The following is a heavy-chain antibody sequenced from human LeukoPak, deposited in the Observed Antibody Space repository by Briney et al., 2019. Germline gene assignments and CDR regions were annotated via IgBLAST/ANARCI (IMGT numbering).Heavy chain of an antibody. CDR2: ISAYNGNT. J-gene: IGHJ2*01. Sequence: ASVKVSCKASGYTFTSYGISWVRQAPGQGLEWMGWISAYNGNTNYAQKLQGRVTMTTDTSTSTAYMELRSLRSDDTAVYYCARMGIVVVPYWYFDLWGRGTLVTVSS. D-gene: IGHD3-22*01. CDR3: ARMGIVVVPYWYFDL. CDR1: GYTFTSYG. V-gene: IGHV1-18*01.